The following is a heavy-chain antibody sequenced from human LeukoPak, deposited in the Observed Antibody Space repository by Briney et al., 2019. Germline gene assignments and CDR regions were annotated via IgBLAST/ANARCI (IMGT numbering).Heavy chain of an antibody. CDR3: ARVSVDTAMVTPSGFDY. CDR1: GFTFSSYS. Sequence: GGSLRLSCAASGFTFSSYSMNWVRQAPGKGLEWVSSISNSSSYIYYADSVKGRFTISRDNAKNSLYLQMNSLRAEDTAVYYCARVSVDTAMVTPSGFDYWGQGTLVTVSS. V-gene: IGHV3-21*01. CDR2: ISNSSSYI. D-gene: IGHD5-18*01. J-gene: IGHJ4*02.